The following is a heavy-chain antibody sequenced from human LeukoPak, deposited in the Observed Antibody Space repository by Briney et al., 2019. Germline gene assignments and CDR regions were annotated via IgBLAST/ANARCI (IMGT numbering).Heavy chain of an antibody. J-gene: IGHJ5*02. CDR1: GGTFSSYT. D-gene: IGHD3-3*01. CDR2: IIPILGIA. Sequence: SVKVSCKASGGTFSSYTISWVRQAPGQGLEWMGRIIPILGIANYAQKFQGRVTITADKSTSTAYMELSSLRSEDTAVYYCARGVWSGYYTGNWFDPRGQGTLVTVSS. V-gene: IGHV1-69*02. CDR3: ARGVWSGYYTGNWFDP.